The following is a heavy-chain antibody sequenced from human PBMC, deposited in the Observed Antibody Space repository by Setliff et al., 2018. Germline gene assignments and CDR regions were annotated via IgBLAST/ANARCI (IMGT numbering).Heavy chain of an antibody. V-gene: IGHV4-59*12. CDR1: GGSISSYY. Sequence: SETLSLTCTVSGGSISSYYWAWIRQTPGKGLEWIGYIHYTGSTNYNPSLKSRVTISMDTSKNQFSLKVSSVTAADTAVYYCARSFSRREKFLLDYWGQGALVTVSS. J-gene: IGHJ4*02. CDR2: IHYTGST. CDR3: ARSFSRREKFLLDY.